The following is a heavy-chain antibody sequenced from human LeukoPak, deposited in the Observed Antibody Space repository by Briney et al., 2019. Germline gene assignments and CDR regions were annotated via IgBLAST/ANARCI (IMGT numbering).Heavy chain of an antibody. D-gene: IGHD6-6*01. Sequence: ETLSLTCAVYGGSFSGYYWSWIRQPPGKGLEWVSGISGGGSSTYYADSVKGRFTISRDNSKNTLYLQMNGLRVEDTAIYYCAKAKGTTSSRGFDYWGQGNLVTVSS. J-gene: IGHJ4*02. CDR2: ISGGGSST. CDR3: AKAKGTTSSRGFDY. V-gene: IGHV3-23*01. CDR1: GGSFSGYY.